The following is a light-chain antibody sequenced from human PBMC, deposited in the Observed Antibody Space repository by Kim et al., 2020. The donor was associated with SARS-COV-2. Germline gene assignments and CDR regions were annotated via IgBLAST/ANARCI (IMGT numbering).Light chain of an antibody. J-gene: IGKJ2*01. Sequence: SASVGDRVTITCHASQDIGNYLNWYQQTPGKAPKLLIYDASDFQPGVPSRFTGSGSGTVFSFTISSLQPDDVATYFCQQYDKIPYTFGQGTKLEIK. CDR1: QDIGNY. CDR2: DAS. V-gene: IGKV1-33*01. CDR3: QQYDKIPYT.